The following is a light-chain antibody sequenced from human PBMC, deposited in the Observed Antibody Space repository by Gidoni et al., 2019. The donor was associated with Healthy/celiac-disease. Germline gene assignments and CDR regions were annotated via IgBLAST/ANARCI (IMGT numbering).Light chain of an antibody. CDR3: QQYGSSPWK. V-gene: IGKV3-20*01. J-gene: IGKJ1*01. CDR1: QSVSSSY. CDR2: GAS. Sequence: EIVLTQSPGTLSLSPGERATLACRASQSVSSSYLAWYQQKPGQAPRLLIYGASSRATGIPDRLSGSGSGTDFTLTISRLEPEEFAVYYCQQYGSSPWKFGQGTKVEIK.